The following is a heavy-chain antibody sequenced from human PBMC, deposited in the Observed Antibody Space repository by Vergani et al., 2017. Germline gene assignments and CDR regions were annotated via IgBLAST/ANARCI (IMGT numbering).Heavy chain of an antibody. D-gene: IGHD2-15*01. CDR1: GFTFSSYW. Sequence: EVQLVESGGGLVQPGGSLRLSCAASGFTFSSYWMSWVRQAPGKGLEWVANIKQDGSEKYYVDSVKGRFTISRDNAKNSLYLQMNSLRAEDTAVYYCARDRDIVVVVAADFDYWGQGTLGTVSS. J-gene: IGHJ4*02. CDR2: IKQDGSEK. CDR3: ARDRDIVVVVAADFDY. V-gene: IGHV3-7*01.